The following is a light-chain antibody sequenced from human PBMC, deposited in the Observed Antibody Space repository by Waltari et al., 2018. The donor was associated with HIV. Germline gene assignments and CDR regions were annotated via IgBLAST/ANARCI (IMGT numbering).Light chain of an antibody. Sequence: QSALTPPPSASGSPGQSVPISCTGTSSDVGGYHHVSWYQQHPGKAPKLMIYEVSKRPSGVPDRFSGSKSGNTASLTVSGLQAEDEADYYCNSYAGSNNVVFGGGTKVTVL. CDR2: EVS. CDR1: SSDVGGYHH. CDR3: NSYAGSNNVV. J-gene: IGLJ2*01. V-gene: IGLV2-8*01.